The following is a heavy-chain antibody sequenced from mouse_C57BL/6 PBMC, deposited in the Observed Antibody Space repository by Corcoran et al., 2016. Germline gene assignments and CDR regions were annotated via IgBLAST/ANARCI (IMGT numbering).Heavy chain of an antibody. CDR1: GYTFTDYN. CDR2: INPNNGGT. D-gene: IGHD3-2*02. CDR3: ARKEAQLRFFDY. Sequence: EVQLQQSGPELVKPGASVKIPCKASGYTFTDYNMDWVKQSHGKSLEWIGDINPNNGGTIYNQKFKGKATLTVDKSSSTAYMELRSLTSEDTAVYYCARKEAQLRFFDYWGQGTTLTVSS. J-gene: IGHJ2*01. V-gene: IGHV1-18*01.